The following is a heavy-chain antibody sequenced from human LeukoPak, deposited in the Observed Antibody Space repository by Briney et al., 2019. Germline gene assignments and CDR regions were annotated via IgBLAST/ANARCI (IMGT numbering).Heavy chain of an antibody. CDR2: IYYSGST. Sequence: SETLSLTCTVSGGSIGSSSHYWGWIWQPPGKGLEWIGSIYYSGSTNYNPSLKSRVTISVDTSKNQFSLKLSSVTAADTAVYYCARRHTYYYDSSGYPLDAFDIWGQGTMVTVSS. V-gene: IGHV4-61*05. J-gene: IGHJ3*02. CDR3: ARRHTYYYDSSGYPLDAFDI. CDR1: GGSIGSSSHY. D-gene: IGHD3-22*01.